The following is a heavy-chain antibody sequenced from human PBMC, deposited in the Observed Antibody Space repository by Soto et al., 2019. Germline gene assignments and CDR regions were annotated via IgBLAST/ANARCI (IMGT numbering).Heavy chain of an antibody. J-gene: IGHJ4*02. CDR3: AKVTNGYSSGWYLTKQPFDY. D-gene: IGHD6-19*01. CDR1: GFTFSSYG. Sequence: GVSLRLSCAASGFTFSSYGMHWVRQAPGKGLEWVAVISYDGSNKYYADSVKGRFTISRDNSKNTLYLQMNSLRAEDTAVYYCAKVTNGYSSGWYLTKQPFDYWGQGTLVTVSS. CDR2: ISYDGSNK. V-gene: IGHV3-30*18.